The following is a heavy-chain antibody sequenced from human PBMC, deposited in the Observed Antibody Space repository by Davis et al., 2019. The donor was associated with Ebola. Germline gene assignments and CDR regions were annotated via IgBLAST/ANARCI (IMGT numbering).Heavy chain of an antibody. D-gene: IGHD3-16*01. Sequence: PETLSLTCTVSGGSISSYYWSWIRQPPGKGLEWIGYIYYSGSTNYNPSLKSRVTISVDTSKNQFSLKLSSVTAADTAVYYCARLRSSLYYYGMDVWGQGTTVTVSS. J-gene: IGHJ6*02. CDR1: GGSISSYY. CDR2: IYYSGST. V-gene: IGHV4-59*01. CDR3: ARLRSSLYYYGMDV.